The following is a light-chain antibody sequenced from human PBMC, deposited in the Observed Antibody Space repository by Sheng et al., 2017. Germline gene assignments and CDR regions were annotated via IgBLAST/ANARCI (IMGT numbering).Light chain of an antibody. Sequence: DIQMTQSPSSLSASVGDRVTITCQASQDISNSLNWYQQKPGKAPKLLIYDASNLKTGGPSRFSGSGSGTNFIFTISSLQPEDIATYYCQQYENLPPVFGGGTKVEI. CDR2: DAS. CDR1: QDISNS. V-gene: IGKV1-33*01. J-gene: IGKJ4*01. CDR3: QQYENLPPV.